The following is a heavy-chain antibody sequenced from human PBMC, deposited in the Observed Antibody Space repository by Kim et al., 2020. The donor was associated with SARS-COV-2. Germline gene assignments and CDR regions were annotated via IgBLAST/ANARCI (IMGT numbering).Heavy chain of an antibody. CDR3: AHRHRKASITICGVVTNRSNWFDT. CDR2: IYWDDDK. D-gene: IGHD3-3*01. J-gene: IGHJ5*02. CDR1: GFSLSTSGVG. Sequence: SGPTLVNPTQTLTLTCTFSGFSLSTSGVGVGWIRQPPGKALEWLALIYWDDDKRYSPYLKSRLTITKDTSKNQVVLTMTNMDTVDTATYYWAHRHRKASITICGVVTNRSNWFDTWGQGTLVTVSS. V-gene: IGHV2-5*02.